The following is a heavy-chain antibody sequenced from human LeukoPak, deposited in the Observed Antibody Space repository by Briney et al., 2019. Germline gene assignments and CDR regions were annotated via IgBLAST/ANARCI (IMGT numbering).Heavy chain of an antibody. CDR3: TTYITMVRGVVMVADY. CDR2: IKSKTDGGTT. V-gene: IGHV3-15*01. CDR1: GFTFSNAW. D-gene: IGHD3-10*01. J-gene: IGHJ4*02. Sequence: PGGSLRPSCAASGFTFSNAWMGWVRQAPGKGLEWVGRIKSKTDGGTTDYAAPVKGRFTISRDDSKNTLYLQMNSLKTEDTAVYYCTTYITMVRGVVMVADYWGQGTLVTVSS.